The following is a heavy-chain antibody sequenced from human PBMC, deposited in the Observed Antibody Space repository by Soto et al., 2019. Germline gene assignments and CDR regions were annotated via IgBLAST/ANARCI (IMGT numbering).Heavy chain of an antibody. Sequence: GGSLRLSCAASGFSLSSHSMNWVRQAPGKGLEWISYISGSSETKYNAAAVEGRFTTSRDNAKNLVYLQMNSLRDEDTALYYCARGTSLGYYSYGMDVWGQGTTVTVSS. J-gene: IGHJ6*02. CDR3: ARGTSLGYYSYGMDV. CDR1: GFSLSSHS. CDR2: ISGSSETK. D-gene: IGHD3-3*01. V-gene: IGHV3-48*02.